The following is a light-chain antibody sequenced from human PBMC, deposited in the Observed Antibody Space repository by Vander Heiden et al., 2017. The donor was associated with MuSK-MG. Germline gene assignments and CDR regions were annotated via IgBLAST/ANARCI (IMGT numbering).Light chain of an antibody. CDR2: SLS. Sequence: VMTQTPATLPVTPGDPATIPCSSSQSLLDSGGGKTYLDWYLQTPGQTPQLLIHSLSARASGIPDRFSGSGSGTDFTLKISKVEAEDVGIYYCMQRIKYPATFGEGTKVEIK. CDR1: QSLLDSGGGKTY. J-gene: IGKJ4*01. V-gene: IGKV2-40*01. CDR3: MQRIKYPAT.